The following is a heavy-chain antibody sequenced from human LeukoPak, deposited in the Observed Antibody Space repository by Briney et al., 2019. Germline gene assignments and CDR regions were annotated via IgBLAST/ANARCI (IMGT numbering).Heavy chain of an antibody. Sequence: GGSLRLSCEASGFTFSRSDMIWVRQAPGKGLEWVSSISGGGAGTYYADSVRGRFTISRDNSKNTLYLQMNSLRAEDTALYYCAKDFVRYNIQFDYWGQGALVTVSS. D-gene: IGHD1-1*01. CDR1: GFTFSRSD. CDR3: AKDFVRYNIQFDY. V-gene: IGHV3-23*01. CDR2: ISGGGAGT. J-gene: IGHJ4*02.